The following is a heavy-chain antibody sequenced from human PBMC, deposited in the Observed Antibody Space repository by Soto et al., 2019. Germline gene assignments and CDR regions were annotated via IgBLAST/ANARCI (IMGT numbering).Heavy chain of an antibody. CDR3: ARDAGTYRYCFDY. V-gene: IGHV4-38-2*02. CDR2: IDHSGST. CDR1: GYSIRNGYF. Sequence: SETLSLTCGVSGYSIRNGYFWGWIRQSPGKGLEWIGTIDHSGSTYYNPSLRSRVTMSLDTSNNHYSLKLRSLTAADTAVYYCARDAGTYRYCFDYWGQGTLVTVSS. J-gene: IGHJ4*02.